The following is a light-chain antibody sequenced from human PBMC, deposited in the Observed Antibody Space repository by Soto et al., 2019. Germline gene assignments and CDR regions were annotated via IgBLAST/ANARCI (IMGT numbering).Light chain of an antibody. J-gene: IGLJ1*01. CDR3: ISYASINTYV. Sequence: QSVLTQPASVSGSPGQSITISCTGTSSYVGCYDYVSWYQQHPGKAPNLMIYDVTNRPSGVSNRFSGSKSGNTASLTISGLQAEDEADYYCISYASINTYVFGTGTKVTVL. V-gene: IGLV2-14*01. CDR1: SSYVGCYDY. CDR2: DVT.